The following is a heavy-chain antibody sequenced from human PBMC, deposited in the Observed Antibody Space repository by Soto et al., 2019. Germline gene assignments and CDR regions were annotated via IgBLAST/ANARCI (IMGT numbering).Heavy chain of an antibody. CDR3: ARDLYTTYPSDAFNV. CDR2: IWFDGSQQ. D-gene: IGHD2-2*02. Sequence: AGSLRLSCVASGFTFSEYNMHWVRQAPGQGLEWVAIIWFDGSQQHYAAPVQSRFTISRDNSRDKLSLQMNGLRAEDTAVYFCARDLYTTYPSDAFNVWGQGTSVTVSS. V-gene: IGHV3-33*01. J-gene: IGHJ3*01. CDR1: GFTFSEYN.